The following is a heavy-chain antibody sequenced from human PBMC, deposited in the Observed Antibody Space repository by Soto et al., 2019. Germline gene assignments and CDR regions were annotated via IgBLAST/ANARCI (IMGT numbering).Heavy chain of an antibody. Sequence: ALVKVSCKASGGTFSSYAISWVRQAPGQGLEWMGGIIPIFGTANYAQKFQGRVTITADESTSTAYMELSSLRSEDTAVYYCARAHMVRGVRGYYYGMDVWGQGTTVTVSS. CDR2: IIPIFGTA. CDR3: ARAHMVRGVRGYYYGMDV. CDR1: GGTFSSYA. J-gene: IGHJ6*02. V-gene: IGHV1-69*13. D-gene: IGHD3-10*01.